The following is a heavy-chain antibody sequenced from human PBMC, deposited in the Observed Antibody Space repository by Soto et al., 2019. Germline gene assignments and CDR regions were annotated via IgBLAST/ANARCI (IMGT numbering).Heavy chain of an antibody. V-gene: IGHV3-23*01. D-gene: IGHD1-26*01. CDR3: AKDGRSYRNYYGMDV. J-gene: IGHJ6*02. Sequence: GGSLRLSCAASGFAFSSYAMSWVRQAPGKGLEWVSAISGSGGSTYYADSVKGRFTISRDNSKNTLYLQMNSLRAEDTAVYYCAKDGRSYRNYYGMDVWGQGTTVTVSS. CDR1: GFAFSSYA. CDR2: ISGSGGST.